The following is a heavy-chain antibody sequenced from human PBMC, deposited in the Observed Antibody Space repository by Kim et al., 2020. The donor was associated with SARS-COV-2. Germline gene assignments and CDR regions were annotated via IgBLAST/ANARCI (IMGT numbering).Heavy chain of an antibody. CDR3: ARFGGYSSESYAFDI. V-gene: IGHV3-30*01. J-gene: IGHJ3*02. D-gene: IGHD5-18*01. Sequence: DSVKGRFTISRDNSKNTLYLQMNSLRAEDTAVYYCARFGGYSSESYAFDIWGQGTMVTVSS.